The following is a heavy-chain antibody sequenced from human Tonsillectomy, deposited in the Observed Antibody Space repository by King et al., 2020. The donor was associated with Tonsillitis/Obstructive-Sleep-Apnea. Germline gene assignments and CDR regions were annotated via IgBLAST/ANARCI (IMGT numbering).Heavy chain of an antibody. V-gene: IGHV3-9*01. CDR2: ISWNSGSI. D-gene: IGHD6-13*01. CDR3: AKDLIIAESGTPGDAFDI. Sequence: VQLVESGGGLVQPGRSLRLSCAASGFTFDDYAMYWVRQAPGKGLEWASGISWNSGSIVYADSVKGRFTISRDNAKNSLYLQMNSLRAEDTALYYCAKDLIIAESGTPGDAFDIWGQGTMVTVSS. J-gene: IGHJ3*02. CDR1: GFTFDDYA.